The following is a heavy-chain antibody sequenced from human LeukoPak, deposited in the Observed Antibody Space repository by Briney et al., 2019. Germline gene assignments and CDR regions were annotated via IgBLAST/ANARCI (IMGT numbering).Heavy chain of an antibody. CDR3: ARGEGYNRY. V-gene: IGHV4-39*01. D-gene: IGHD5-24*01. CDR1: GGSISDNNYY. J-gene: IGHJ4*02. Sequence: SETLSLTCTVSGGSISDNNYYWAWIRQPPGKGLAWIGSIYYRGSAYFNPSLKSRVTIFVDTSNNQFSLRLTSVTAADTAIYYCARGEGYNRYWGQGTLVTVSS. CDR2: IYYRGSA.